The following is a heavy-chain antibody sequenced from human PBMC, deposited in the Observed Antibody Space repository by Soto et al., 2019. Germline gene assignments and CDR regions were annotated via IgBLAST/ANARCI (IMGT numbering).Heavy chain of an antibody. J-gene: IGHJ4*02. V-gene: IGHV1-8*01. CDR3: ARGAYGSGSYDLDY. CDR2: MNPNSGNT. D-gene: IGHD3-10*01. Sequence: ASVKVSCKASGYTFTSYDINWVRQATGQGLEWMGWMNPNSGNTGYAQKFQGRVTMTRNTSISTAYMELSSLRSEDTAVYYCARGAYGSGSYDLDYWGQGTLVTVSS. CDR1: GYTFTSYD.